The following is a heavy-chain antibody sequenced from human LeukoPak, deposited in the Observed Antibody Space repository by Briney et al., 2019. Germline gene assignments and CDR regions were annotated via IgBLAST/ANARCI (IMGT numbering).Heavy chain of an antibody. CDR3: ASFSGYSSSSEYFQH. D-gene: IGHD6-13*01. V-gene: IGHV4-4*02. CDR1: GGSISSSNW. J-gene: IGHJ1*01. CDR2: IYHSGST. Sequence: SGTLSLTCAISGGSISSSNWWSWVRQPPGKGLEWIGEIYHSGSTNYNPSLKSRVTISVDKSKNQFSLKLSSVTAADTAVYYCASFSGYSSSSEYFQHWGQGTLVTVSS.